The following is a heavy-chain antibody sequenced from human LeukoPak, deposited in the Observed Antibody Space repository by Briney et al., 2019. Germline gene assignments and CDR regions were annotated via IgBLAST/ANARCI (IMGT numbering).Heavy chain of an antibody. Sequence: GGSLRLSCAASGFTFSNAWMSWVRQAPGKGLEWVGRIKSKTDGGTTDYAAPVKGRFTISRDDSKNTLYLQMNSLKTEGTAVYYCTTDDYGDPRAFDIWGHGTMVTVSS. CDR3: TTDDYGDPRAFDI. CDR2: IKSKTDGGTT. CDR1: GFTFSNAW. V-gene: IGHV3-15*01. D-gene: IGHD4-17*01. J-gene: IGHJ3*02.